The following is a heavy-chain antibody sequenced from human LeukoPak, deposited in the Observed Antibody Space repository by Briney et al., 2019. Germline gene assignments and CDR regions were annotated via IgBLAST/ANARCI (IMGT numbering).Heavy chain of an antibody. D-gene: IGHD3-10*02. CDR3: AIEHRTMSLARCDC. V-gene: IGHV4-4*07. Sequence: SETLSLTCTVSGGSISSYYWSWIRQPAGKGLEWIGRIYTSGSTNYNPSLKSRVTMSVDTSKNQFSLKLSSVTAADTAVYYCAIEHRTMSLARCDCWGQGTLVTVSS. J-gene: IGHJ4*02. CDR2: IYTSGST. CDR1: GGSISSYY.